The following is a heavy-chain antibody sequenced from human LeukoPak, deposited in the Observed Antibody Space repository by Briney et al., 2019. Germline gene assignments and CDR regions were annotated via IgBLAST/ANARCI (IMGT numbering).Heavy chain of an antibody. Sequence: ASVKVSCMASGYTFINYDINGVRQATAQGVEWMGWMNPNRGNTGYAQKFQGRVTMTTNNSKGTAYMELSSLRAEDTAVYYCARGDIYYGSGSSPFDYWGQGTLVTVSS. CDR2: MNPNRGNT. CDR3: ARGDIYYGSGSSPFDY. D-gene: IGHD3-10*01. J-gene: IGHJ4*02. CDR1: GYTFINYD. V-gene: IGHV1-8*01.